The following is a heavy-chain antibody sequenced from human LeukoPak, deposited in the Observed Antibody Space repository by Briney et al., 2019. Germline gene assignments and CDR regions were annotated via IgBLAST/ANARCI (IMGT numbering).Heavy chain of an antibody. CDR1: GVSISSSSYY. CDR2: VYYSGST. D-gene: IGHD2-21*02. CDR3: ARLQGDHVLGYYYYYMDV. J-gene: IGHJ6*03. Sequence: KPSETLSLTCTVSGVSISSSSYYWGWLRQPPGKGLEWIGSVYYSGSTYYNPSLKSRVTISVETSKTQFSLKLSSMTAADTAVYYCARLQGDHVLGYYYYYMDVWGKGTTVTVSS. V-gene: IGHV4-39*01.